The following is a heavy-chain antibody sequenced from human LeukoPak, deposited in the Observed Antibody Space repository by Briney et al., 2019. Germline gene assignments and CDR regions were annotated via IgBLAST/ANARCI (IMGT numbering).Heavy chain of an antibody. J-gene: IGHJ4*02. CDR2: IYYTGST. CDR3: ARGRIAAIKQPVDY. Sequence: SETLSLTCTVSGASISTTSYYGVWVRQPPGKGLEWIGSIYYTGSTYYNPSLKSRVTISVDTSKNQFSLKLSSVTAADTAVYYCARGRIAAIKQPVDYWGQGTLVTVSS. D-gene: IGHD2-15*01. V-gene: IGHV4-39*07. CDR1: GASISTTSYY.